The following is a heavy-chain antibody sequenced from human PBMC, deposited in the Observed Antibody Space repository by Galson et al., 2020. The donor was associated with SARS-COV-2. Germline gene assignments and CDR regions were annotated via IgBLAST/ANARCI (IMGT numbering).Heavy chain of an antibody. D-gene: IGHD2-15*01. J-gene: IGHJ6*03. V-gene: IGHV3-30*04. CDR1: GFTFSSYA. CDR2: ISYDGSNK. Sequence: GGSLRLSCAASGFTFSSYAMHWVRQAPGKGLEWVAVISYDGSNKYYADSVKGRFTICRDNSKNTLYLQMNSLRAEDTAVYYCARDLGGYMDVCGKVTTVTVSS. CDR3: ARDLGGYMDV.